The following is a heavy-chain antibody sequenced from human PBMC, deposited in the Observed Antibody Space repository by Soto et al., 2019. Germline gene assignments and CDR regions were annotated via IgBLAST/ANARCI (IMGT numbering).Heavy chain of an antibody. CDR2: INAGKGDT. V-gene: IGHV1-3*01. CDR3: ARSPMYRGVIGAFAP. D-gene: IGHD3-10*01. Sequence: ASVKVSCKASGYIFINYAIHWVRQAPGQRLEWMGWINAGKGDTIYSQKFQDRITINRDTSASTAYMELGRLRPEDMAVYYCARSPMYRGVIGAFAPWGQGTLVTVSS. J-gene: IGHJ5*02. CDR1: GYIFINYA.